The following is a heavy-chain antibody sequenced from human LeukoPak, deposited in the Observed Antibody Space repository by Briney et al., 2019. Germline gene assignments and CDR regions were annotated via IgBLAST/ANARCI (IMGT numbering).Heavy chain of an antibody. V-gene: IGHV3-30*04. D-gene: IGHD3-9*01. CDR1: GLTFSSYA. CDR2: ISYDGSNK. J-gene: IGHJ4*02. Sequence: PGGSLRLSCAASGLTFSSYAMHWVRQAPGRGLEWVAVISYDGSNKYYADSVKGRFTISRDNSKNTLYLQMNSLRAEDTAVYYCAGDTASRLRYFDWSDTSWGQGTLVTVSS. CDR3: AGDTASRLRYFDWSDTS.